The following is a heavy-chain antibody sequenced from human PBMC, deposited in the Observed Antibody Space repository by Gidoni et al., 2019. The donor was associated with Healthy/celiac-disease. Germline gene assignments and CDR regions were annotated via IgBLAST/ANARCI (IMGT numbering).Heavy chain of an antibody. CDR2: IIPIFGTA. D-gene: IGHD5-18*01. J-gene: IGHJ4*02. CDR1: GGTFGRYA. Sequence: QVQLVQSGAEVKKPGSSVKVSCKASGGTFGRYAISWVRQAPGQGLEWMGGIIPIFGTANYAQKFQGRVTITADESTSTAYMELSSLRSEDTAVYYCASAPERYSYGPPEHFDYWGQGTLVTVSS. V-gene: IGHV1-69*01. CDR3: ASAPERYSYGPPEHFDY.